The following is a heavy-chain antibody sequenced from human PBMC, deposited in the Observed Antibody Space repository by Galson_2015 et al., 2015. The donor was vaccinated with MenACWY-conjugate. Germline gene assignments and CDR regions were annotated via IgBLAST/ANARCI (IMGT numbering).Heavy chain of an antibody. CDR3: ARHDPDYSNYGYFDY. Sequence: ETLSLTCTVSGGSISSSSYYWGWIRPPPGKGLEWIGSIYYSGSTYYNPSLKSRVTISVDTSKNQFSLKLSSVTAADTAVYYCARHDPDYSNYGYFDYWGQGTLVTVSS. D-gene: IGHD4-11*01. CDR2: IYYSGST. J-gene: IGHJ4*02. V-gene: IGHV4-39*01. CDR1: GGSISSSSYY.